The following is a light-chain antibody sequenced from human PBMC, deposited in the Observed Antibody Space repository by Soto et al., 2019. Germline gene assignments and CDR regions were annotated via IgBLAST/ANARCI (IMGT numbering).Light chain of an antibody. CDR3: SSYTSNRFYV. V-gene: IGLV2-14*01. J-gene: IGLJ1*01. Sequence: QSLLTQPASVSGSPGQSITISCTRTTIYVGGYNYVSWYQHHAGKAPKLMISEVSSRPSGVSNRFSGSKSGNTASLTISGLQAEDEADYYCSSYTSNRFYVFGAGTKVTV. CDR1: TIYVGGYNY. CDR2: EVS.